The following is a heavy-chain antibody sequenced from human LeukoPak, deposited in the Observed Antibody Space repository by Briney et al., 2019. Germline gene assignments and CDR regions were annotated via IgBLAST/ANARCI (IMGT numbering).Heavy chain of an antibody. D-gene: IGHD6-6*01. CDR2: ISWNSGSM. CDR3: AKDHTYSSSSGRFDY. V-gene: IGHV3-9*01. Sequence: GGSLRLSCAASGFTFSSYAMSWVRQAPGKGLEWVSGISWNSGSMGYEDSVKGRFTISRDNAKNSLYLQMNSLRGEDTALYYCAKDHTYSSSSGRFDYWGQGTLVTVSS. CDR1: GFTFSSYA. J-gene: IGHJ4*02.